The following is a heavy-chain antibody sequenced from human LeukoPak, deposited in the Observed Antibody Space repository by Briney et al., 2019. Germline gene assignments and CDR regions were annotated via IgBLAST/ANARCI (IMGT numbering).Heavy chain of an antibody. V-gene: IGHV4-34*01. CDR2: INHSGST. CDR1: GGSFGGYY. CDR3: ARVRRQWLSGYFDY. J-gene: IGHJ4*02. D-gene: IGHD6-19*01. Sequence: SETLSLTCAVYGGSFGGYYWGWIRQPPGKGLEWIGEINHSGSTNYNPSLKGRVTISVDTSKNQFSLKLSSVTAADTAVYYCARVRRQWLSGYFDYWGQGTLVTVSS.